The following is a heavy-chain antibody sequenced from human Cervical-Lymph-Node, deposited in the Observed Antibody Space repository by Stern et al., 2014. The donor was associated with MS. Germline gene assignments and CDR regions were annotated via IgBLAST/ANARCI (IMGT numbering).Heavy chain of an antibody. CDR3: ARRGGSGSPLAY. J-gene: IGHJ4*02. CDR2: IKQDGSEI. D-gene: IGHD3-10*01. CDR1: GFTFSNYW. Sequence: EMQLVESGGALVQPGGSLRLSCAASGFTFSNYWMSWVRQAPGKGLEWVANIKQDGSEIYYVDSVKGRFTISRDNTKNSLYLQMNSLRAEDTALYYCARRGGSGSPLAYWGQGTLVTVSS. V-gene: IGHV3-7*01.